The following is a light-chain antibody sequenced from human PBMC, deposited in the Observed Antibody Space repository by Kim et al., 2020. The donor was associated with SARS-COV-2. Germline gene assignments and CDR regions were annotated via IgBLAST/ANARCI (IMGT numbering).Light chain of an antibody. CDR2: GAS. V-gene: IGKV3-20*01. J-gene: IGKJ4*01. Sequence: LFLSPGERATLSGRASQSVSSSYLAWYQQKPGQDPRLLIYGASSRATGIPDRFSGSGSGTDFTLTISRLEPEDFAVYYCQQYGSAFGGGTKVDIK. CDR3: QQYGSA. CDR1: QSVSSSY.